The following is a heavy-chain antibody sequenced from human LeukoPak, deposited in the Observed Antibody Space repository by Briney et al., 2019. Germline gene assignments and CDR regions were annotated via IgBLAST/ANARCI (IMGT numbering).Heavy chain of an antibody. D-gene: IGHD2-2*01. CDR3: ARDSRYCNSISCYGRPGYYGLDV. CDR1: GGSISTYY. J-gene: IGHJ6*02. V-gene: IGHV4-59*01. Sequence: ASETLSLTCTVSGGSISTYYWSWIRQPPGKGLEWIGYIYYSGITNYNPSLKSRVTISVDTSKNQFSLKLSSVTAADTAVYYCARDSRYCNSISCYGRPGYYGLDVWGQGTTVTVSS. CDR2: IYYSGIT.